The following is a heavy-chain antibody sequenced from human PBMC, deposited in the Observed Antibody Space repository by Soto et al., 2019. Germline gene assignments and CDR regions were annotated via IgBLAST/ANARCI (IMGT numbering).Heavy chain of an antibody. CDR1: GFTFDDYA. Sequence: GGSLRLSCAASGFTFDDYAMHWVRQAPGKGLEWVSGISWNSGSTSYAQKFQGRVTMTRETSTSTVYMELSSLRSEDTAVYYCAIRGGTLYYYYYMDVWGKGTTVTVSS. CDR2: ISWNSGST. V-gene: IGHV3-9*01. CDR3: AIRGGTLYYYYYMDV. D-gene: IGHD2-15*01. J-gene: IGHJ6*03.